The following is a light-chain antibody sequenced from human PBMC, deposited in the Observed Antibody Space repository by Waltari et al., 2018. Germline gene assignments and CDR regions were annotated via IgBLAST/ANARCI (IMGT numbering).Light chain of an antibody. CDR3: QHHFRLPAT. Sequence: IMLTQSPGTLSLSPGERATLSCRASQSISRYLALYQQKPGQAPRHLIYGASTRATGIPDRFSGSGSGTDFSLTISGLEPEDSAVYYCQHHFRLPATFGQGTKVEIK. CDR1: QSISRY. V-gene: IGKV3-20*01. J-gene: IGKJ1*01. CDR2: GAS.